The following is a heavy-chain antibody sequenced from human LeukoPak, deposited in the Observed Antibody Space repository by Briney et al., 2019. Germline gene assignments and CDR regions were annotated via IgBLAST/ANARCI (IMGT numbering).Heavy chain of an antibody. J-gene: IGHJ4*02. D-gene: IGHD3-22*01. CDR1: GFTFSSYA. CDR3: ARDGDYYDSSGYFDY. CDR2: ISYDGSNK. V-gene: IGHV3-30-3*01. Sequence: GGSLRLSCAASGFTFSSYAMHWVRQAPGKGLEWVAVISYDGSNKYYADSVRGRFTISRDNSKNTLYLQMNSLRAEDTAVYYCARDGDYYDSSGYFDYWGQGTLVTVSS.